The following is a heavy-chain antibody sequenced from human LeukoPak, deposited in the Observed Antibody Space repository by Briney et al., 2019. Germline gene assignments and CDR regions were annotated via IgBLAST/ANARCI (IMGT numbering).Heavy chain of an antibody. CDR1: GFTFSSYS. CDR2: ISSSSYI. CDR3: ARDIHSVAFDI. V-gene: IGHV3-21*01. J-gene: IGHJ3*02. Sequence: GGSLRLSCAASGFTFSSYSMNWVRQAPGKGLEWVSSISSSSYIYYADSVKGRFTISRDNAKRSVYLQMNSLGVEDTAVYYCARDIHSVAFDIWGQGTMATVSS.